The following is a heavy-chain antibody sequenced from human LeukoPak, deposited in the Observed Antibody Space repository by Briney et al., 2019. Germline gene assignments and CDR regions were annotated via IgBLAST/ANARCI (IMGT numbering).Heavy chain of an antibody. D-gene: IGHD1-26*01. J-gene: IGHJ4*02. CDR3: AKDLGPKAKYYFDY. CDR1: GFTFSSYA. V-gene: IGHV3-23*01. Sequence: GGSLRLSCAASGFTFSSYAMSWVRQAPGKGLEWISGISGTGSITYYADSVMGRFTISRDNSKNTLYLQMNSLRAEDTAVYYCAKDLGPKAKYYFDYWGQGTLVTVSS. CDR2: ISGTGSIT.